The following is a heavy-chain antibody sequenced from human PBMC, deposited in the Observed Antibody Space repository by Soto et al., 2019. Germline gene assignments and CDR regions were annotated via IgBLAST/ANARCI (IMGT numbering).Heavy chain of an antibody. CDR1: GFIFSSYD. D-gene: IGHD1-1*01. J-gene: IGHJ3*02. CDR3: AKATATSGGAFEI. CDR2: ILVGGSP. V-gene: IGHV3-23*01. Sequence: GGSLRLSXAVSGFIFSSYDMSWVRQAPGKGLEWVSTILVGGSPHYEDSVKGRFTISRDTSKNTVYLQMNSLTAGDTAVYYCAKATATSGGAFEIYGQGAMVTVSS.